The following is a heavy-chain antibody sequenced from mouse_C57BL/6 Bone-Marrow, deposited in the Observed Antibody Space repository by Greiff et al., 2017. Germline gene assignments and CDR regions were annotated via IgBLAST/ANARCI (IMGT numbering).Heavy chain of an antibody. V-gene: IGHV14-4*01. CDR2: IDPENGDT. CDR3: TVGGPLAY. CDR1: GFNIKDDY. D-gene: IGHD3-1*01. Sequence: EVKLQQSGAELVRPGASVKLSCTASGFNIKDDYMHWVKQRPEQGLEWIGWIDPENGDTEYASKFQGKATITADTSSNTAYLQLSSLTSEDTAVYYCTVGGPLAYWGQGTLVTVSA. J-gene: IGHJ3*01.